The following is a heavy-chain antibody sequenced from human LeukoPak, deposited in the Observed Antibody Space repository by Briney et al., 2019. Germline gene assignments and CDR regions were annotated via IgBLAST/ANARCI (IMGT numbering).Heavy chain of an antibody. D-gene: IGHD3/OR15-3a*01. J-gene: IGHJ4*02. CDR2: ISASGVSS. V-gene: IGHV3-23*01. CDR3: AKDSPISDLDRYFDY. CDR1: GFTVSSYA. Sequence: GGSLRLSCAASGFTVSSYAMSWVRQAPGKGLEWVSTISASGVSSDYADSVKGRFTISRDDSKNTLYLQMNSLRAEDTAVYYCAKDSPISDLDRYFDYWGQGSLVTVSS.